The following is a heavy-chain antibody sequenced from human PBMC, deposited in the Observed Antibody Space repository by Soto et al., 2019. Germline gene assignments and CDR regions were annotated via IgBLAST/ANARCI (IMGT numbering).Heavy chain of an antibody. CDR3: ARDQRPPGYGIDV. V-gene: IGHV3-30-3*01. D-gene: IGHD1-1*01. CDR2: ISYDGSNK. J-gene: IGHJ6*02. Sequence: GGSLRLSCAASGFTFSSYAMHWVRQAPGKGLEWVAVISYDGSNKYYADSVKGRFTIPRDNSKNTLYLQMNSLRAEDPAVYCCARDQRPPGYGIDVWAPGTSLTVSS. CDR1: GFTFSSYA.